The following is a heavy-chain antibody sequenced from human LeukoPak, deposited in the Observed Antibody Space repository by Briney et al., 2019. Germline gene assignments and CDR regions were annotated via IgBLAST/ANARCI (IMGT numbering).Heavy chain of an antibody. CDR3: AREGGAISFIDY. CDR2: IYNSGST. J-gene: IGHJ4*02. D-gene: IGHD3-16*02. Sequence: PSETLSLTCTVSGGSIRSYYWSWIRQPPGKGLEWIGYIYNSGSTNYTPSLKSRVTISIDTSKNQFSLKLSSVTAADTAVYYCAREGGAISFIDYWGQGTQVTVSS. V-gene: IGHV4-59*01. CDR1: GGSIRSYY.